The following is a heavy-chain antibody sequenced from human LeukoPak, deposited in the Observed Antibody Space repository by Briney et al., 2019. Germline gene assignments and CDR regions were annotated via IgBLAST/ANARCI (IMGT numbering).Heavy chain of an antibody. CDR2: IYYTGRT. V-gene: IGHV4-59*01. Sequence: SETLSLTCTVSSASISNYYWSWIRQPPGKGLEWIGYIYYTGRTNFNPSLKSRVTMSVDTSKNQLSLKLSSVTAADTAVYYCARDIGSGPVDVWGQGTTVTLSS. CDR1: SASISNYY. D-gene: IGHD3-10*01. J-gene: IGHJ6*02. CDR3: ARDIGSGPVDV.